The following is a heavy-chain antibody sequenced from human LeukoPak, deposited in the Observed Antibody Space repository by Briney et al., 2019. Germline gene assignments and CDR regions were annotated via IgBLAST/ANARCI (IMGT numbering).Heavy chain of an antibody. J-gene: IGHJ4*02. CDR1: GFTFSSYS. CDR3: ARDRVVPAAGGSYYFDY. V-gene: IGHV3-21*01. D-gene: IGHD2-2*01. CDR2: ISSSSSYI. Sequence: PGGSLRLSCAASGFTFSSYSMNWVRQAPGKGLEWVSSISSSSSYIYYADSVKGRFTISRDSAKNSLYLQMNSLRAEDTAVYYCARDRVVPAAGGSYYFDYWGQGTLVTVSS.